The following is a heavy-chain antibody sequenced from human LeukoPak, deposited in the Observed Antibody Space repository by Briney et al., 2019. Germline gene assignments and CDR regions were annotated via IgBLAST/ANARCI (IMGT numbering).Heavy chain of an antibody. J-gene: IGHJ3*02. V-gene: IGHV4-39*01. Sequence: SETLSLTCTVSGGSISSSSYYWGWIRQPPGMGLEWIGSIYYSGSTYYNPSLKSRVTISVDTSKNQFSLKLSSVTAADTAVYYCAREPYEEGHAFDIWGQGTMVTVSS. D-gene: IGHD5-12*01. CDR1: GGSISSSSYY. CDR3: AREPYEEGHAFDI. CDR2: IYYSGST.